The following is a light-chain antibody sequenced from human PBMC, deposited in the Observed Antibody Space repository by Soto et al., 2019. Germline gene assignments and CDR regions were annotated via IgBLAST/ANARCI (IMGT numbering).Light chain of an antibody. CDR1: SSNIGAGYN. Sequence: QSVLTQPSSVYGDPGQTVTLYCTGSSSNIGAGYNVHWYQQLPGTAPKLLIHGNNNRPSGVPDRFSGSKSGTSASLAITGLQVEDEGNYYCQSYDNRLRAVFGTGTKVIVL. CDR3: QSYDNRLRAV. J-gene: IGLJ1*01. V-gene: IGLV1-40*01. CDR2: GNN.